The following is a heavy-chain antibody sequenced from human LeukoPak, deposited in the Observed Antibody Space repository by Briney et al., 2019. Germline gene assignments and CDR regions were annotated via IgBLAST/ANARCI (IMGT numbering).Heavy chain of an antibody. D-gene: IGHD1-26*01. CDR3: ARHPGVGATLPFDY. CDR1: GGSISSSSYY. J-gene: IGHJ4*02. Sequence: PSETLSLTCTVSGGSISSSSYYWGWIRQPPGKGLEWIGSIYYSGSTYYNPSLKSRVTVSVDTSKNQFSLKLSSVTAADTAVYYCARHPGVGATLPFDYWGQGTLVTVSS. CDR2: IYYSGST. V-gene: IGHV4-39*07.